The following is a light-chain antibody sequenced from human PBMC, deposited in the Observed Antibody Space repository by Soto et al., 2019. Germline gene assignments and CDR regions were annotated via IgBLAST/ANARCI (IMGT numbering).Light chain of an antibody. CDR3: SSFTGSSYV. V-gene: IGLV2-14*01. J-gene: IGLJ1*01. CDR2: DVT. CDR1: SIDVGNNNY. Sequence: LTQPASVSGYPGQAITISCTGTSIDVGNNNYVSWYQQNPGKAPKLIICDVTDRPSGVSNRFSGSKSGNTASLTISGLQADDEADYYCSSFTGSSYVFGTGAKVTVL.